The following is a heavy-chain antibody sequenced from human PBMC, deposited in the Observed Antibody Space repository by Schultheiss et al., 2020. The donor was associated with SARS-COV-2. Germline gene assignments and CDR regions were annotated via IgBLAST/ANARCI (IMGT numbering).Heavy chain of an antibody. CDR3: ARDPDEYSSSFPIDY. Sequence: SVKVSCKASGYTFTSYGISWVRQAPGQGLEWMGRIIPILGIANYAQKFQGRVTMTRDTSTSTVYMELSSLRSEDTAVYYCARDPDEYSSSFPIDYWGQGTLVTVSS. D-gene: IGHD6-6*01. V-gene: IGHV1-69*04. CDR2: IIPILGIA. J-gene: IGHJ4*02. CDR1: GYTFTSYG.